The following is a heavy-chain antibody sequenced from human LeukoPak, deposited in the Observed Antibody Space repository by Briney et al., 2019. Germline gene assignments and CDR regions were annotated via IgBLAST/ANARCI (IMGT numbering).Heavy chain of an antibody. D-gene: IGHD5-12*01. Sequence: PSETLSLTCAVYGGSFSGYYWSWIRQPPGKGLEWIGEINHSGSTNYNPSLKSRVTISVDTSKNQFSLKLSSVTAADTAVYYCAREIVAYDAFDIWGQGTMVTVSS. V-gene: IGHV4-34*01. J-gene: IGHJ3*02. CDR1: GGSFSGYY. CDR2: INHSGST. CDR3: AREIVAYDAFDI.